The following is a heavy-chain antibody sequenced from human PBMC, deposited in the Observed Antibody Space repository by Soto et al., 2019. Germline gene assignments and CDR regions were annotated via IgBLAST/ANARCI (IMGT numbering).Heavy chain of an antibody. J-gene: IGHJ4*02. D-gene: IGHD6-19*01. CDR2: LKEDGSEK. CDR3: MRGGSPGSIDY. Sequence: GGSLRLSCAASGFTFSRYWMGWVRQAPGKGLEWVAILKEDGSEKYYVDSVKGRFTISRDNAKNSLYLQMNSLRVEDTAVYLCMRGGSPGSIDYWGQGTLVTVSS. CDR1: GFTFSRYW. V-gene: IGHV3-7*01.